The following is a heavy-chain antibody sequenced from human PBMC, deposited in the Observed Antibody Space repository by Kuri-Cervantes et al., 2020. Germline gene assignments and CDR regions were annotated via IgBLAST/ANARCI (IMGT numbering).Heavy chain of an antibody. D-gene: IGHD6-19*01. CDR2: ISGGGGST. J-gene: IGHJ1*01. Sequence: GVLKISCAASGFTISSYWMSWVRQAPGKGLEWVSIISGGGGSTYYADSVKGRFTISRDNSKNTLYLQMNTLRAEDTAVYYCAKDPTVAGTAEYFQQWGQGTLVTVSS. CDR3: AKDPTVAGTAEYFQQ. CDR1: GFTISSYW. V-gene: IGHV3-23*01.